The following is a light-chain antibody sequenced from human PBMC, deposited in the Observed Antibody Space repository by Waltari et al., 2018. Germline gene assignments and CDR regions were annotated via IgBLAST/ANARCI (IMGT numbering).Light chain of an antibody. V-gene: IGKV3-11*01. CDR2: AAS. J-gene: IGKJ4*01. CDR3: QQRTNWPPT. CDR1: QSVSGY. Sequence: EIVLTQSPATLSLSPGERVTLSCRASQSVSGYLAWYQQKPGQAPRLLIYAASNRAIGIPARFSGSGSGTDFTLTISILEPEDFAVYYCQQRTNWPPTFGGGTKVEIK.